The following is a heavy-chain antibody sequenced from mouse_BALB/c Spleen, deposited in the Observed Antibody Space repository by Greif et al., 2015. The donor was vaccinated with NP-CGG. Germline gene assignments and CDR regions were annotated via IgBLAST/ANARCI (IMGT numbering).Heavy chain of an antibody. Sequence: QVQLQQSGAELVKPGASVKLSCKASGYTFTSYWMHWVKQRPGQGLEWIGEIDPSDSYTNYNQKFKGKATLTVDKSSSTAYMQLSSLTSEDSAVYYCARTTTVVGGGYAMDYWGQGTSVTVSS. CDR2: IDPSDSYT. D-gene: IGHD1-1*01. V-gene: IGHV1-69*02. CDR3: ARTTTVVGGGYAMDY. J-gene: IGHJ4*01. CDR1: GYTFTSYW.